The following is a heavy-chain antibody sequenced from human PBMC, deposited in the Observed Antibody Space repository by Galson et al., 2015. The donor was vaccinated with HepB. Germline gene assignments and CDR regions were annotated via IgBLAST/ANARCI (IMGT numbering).Heavy chain of an antibody. Sequence: SLRLSCAASGFTFSSNAMSWVRQAPGKGLEWVSAISGSGGSTYYADSVKGRFTISRDNSKNTLYLQMNSLRAEDTAVYYCARDRVVGGEYYFDYWGQGTLVTVSS. D-gene: IGHD1-26*01. V-gene: IGHV3-23*01. CDR3: ARDRVVGGEYYFDY. CDR1: GFTFSSNA. CDR2: ISGSGGST. J-gene: IGHJ4*02.